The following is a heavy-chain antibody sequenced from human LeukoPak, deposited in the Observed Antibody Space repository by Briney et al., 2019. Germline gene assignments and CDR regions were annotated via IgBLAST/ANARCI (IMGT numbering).Heavy chain of an antibody. J-gene: IGHJ5*02. Sequence: ASVKVSCKASGYTFTSYDINWVRQATGQGLEWMGWMSPNSGNTGYAQKFQGRVTMTRNTTISTGYMELSSLRSEDTAVYYCARRTWFGRFDPWGQGTLVTVSS. CDR1: GYTFTSYD. D-gene: IGHD3-10*01. CDR2: MSPNSGNT. V-gene: IGHV1-8*01. CDR3: ARRTWFGRFDP.